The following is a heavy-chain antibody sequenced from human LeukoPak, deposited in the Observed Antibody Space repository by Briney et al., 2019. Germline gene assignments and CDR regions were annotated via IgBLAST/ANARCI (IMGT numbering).Heavy chain of an antibody. CDR2: FDPEDGET. D-gene: IGHD2-21*02. CDR3: ATGPPPLAYCGGDCYSGLFDY. Sequence: ASVKVSCKVSGYTLTELSMHWVRQAPGKGLEWMGGFDPEDGETIYAQKFQGRVTMTEDTSTDTAYMELSSLRSEDTAGYYCATGPPPLAYCGGDCYSGLFDYWGQGTLVTVSS. J-gene: IGHJ4*02. V-gene: IGHV1-24*01. CDR1: GYTLTELS.